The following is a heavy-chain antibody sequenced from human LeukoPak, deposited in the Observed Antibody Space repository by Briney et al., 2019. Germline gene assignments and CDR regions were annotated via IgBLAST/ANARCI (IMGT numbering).Heavy chain of an antibody. CDR1: GFTFSSYS. D-gene: IGHD2-2*01. J-gene: IGHJ3*02. CDR2: ISSSSTYT. CDR3: ARDRDQLFLTDAFDI. Sequence: GGSLRLSCTASGFTFSSYSLNWVRQAPGKGLEWVSSISSSSTYTYYADSVKGRFTISRDNAKNSLYLQMNSLRAEDTAVYYCARDRDQLFLTDAFDIWGQGTMVTVSS. V-gene: IGHV3-21*01.